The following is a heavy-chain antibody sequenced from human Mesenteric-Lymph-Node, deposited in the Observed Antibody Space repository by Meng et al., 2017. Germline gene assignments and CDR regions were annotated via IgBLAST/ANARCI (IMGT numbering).Heavy chain of an antibody. V-gene: IGHV4-31*03. CDR2: IYYSGST. Sequence: SETLSLTCTVSGGSISSGGYYWSWIRQHPGKGLEWIGYIYYSGSTYYNPSLKSRVTISVDTSKNQFSLKLSSVTAADTAVYYCARENVALVIGMDFWGQGTMVTVSS. J-gene: IGHJ6*02. CDR1: GGSISSGGYY. CDR3: ARENVALVIGMDF. D-gene: IGHD6-13*01.